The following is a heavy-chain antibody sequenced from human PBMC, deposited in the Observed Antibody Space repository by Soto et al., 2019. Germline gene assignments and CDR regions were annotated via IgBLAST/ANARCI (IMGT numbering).Heavy chain of an antibody. CDR1: GGSISSSSYY. CDR3: ARGSTVIATYAFDI. Sequence: SETLSLTCTVSGGSISSSSYYWGWIRQPPGKGLEWIGSIYYSGSTYYNPSLKSRVTISVDTSKNQFSLKLSSVTAADTAVYYCARGSTVIATYAFDIWGQGTMVTVSS. V-gene: IGHV4-39*01. D-gene: IGHD2-21*01. CDR2: IYYSGST. J-gene: IGHJ3*02.